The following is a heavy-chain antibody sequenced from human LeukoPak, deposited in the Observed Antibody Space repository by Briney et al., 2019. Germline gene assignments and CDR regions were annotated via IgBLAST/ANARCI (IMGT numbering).Heavy chain of an antibody. CDR1: GGSFSGYY. CDR2: INHSGST. CDR3: ASMRAYSSSWYSRRWFDP. D-gene: IGHD6-13*01. V-gene: IGHV4-34*01. J-gene: IGHJ5*02. Sequence: SETLSLTCAVYGGSFSGYYWSWIRQPPGKGLEWIGEINHSGSTNYNPSLKSQVTISVDTSKNQFSLKLSSVTAADTAVYYCASMRAYSSSWYSRRWFDPWGQGTLVTVSS.